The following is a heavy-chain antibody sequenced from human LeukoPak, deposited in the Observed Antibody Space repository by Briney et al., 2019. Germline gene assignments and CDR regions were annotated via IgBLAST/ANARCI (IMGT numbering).Heavy chain of an antibody. D-gene: IGHD3-10*01. CDR2: ISGRGGST. Sequence: GGSLRLSCAASGFTFSSYAMSWVRQAPGTGLEWVSAISGRGGSTYYADSVKGRFTISRDNSKNTLYLQMNSLRAEDTAVYYCAKDLSRSGSYYEYYFDYWGQGTLVTVSS. CDR1: GFTFSSYA. CDR3: AKDLSRSGSYYEYYFDY. V-gene: IGHV3-23*01. J-gene: IGHJ4*02.